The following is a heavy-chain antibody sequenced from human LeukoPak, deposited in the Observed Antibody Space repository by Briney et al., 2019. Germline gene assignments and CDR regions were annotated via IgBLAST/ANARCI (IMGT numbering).Heavy chain of an antibody. CDR1: GFTVSSNY. J-gene: IGHJ4*02. CDR2: IYSGGST. D-gene: IGHD5-12*01. CDR3: ARVSGYDSPRHDY. Sequence: GGSLRLSCAASGFTVSSNYMSWVRQAPGKGLEWVSVIYSGGSTYYADSVKGRFTISRDNSKNTLYLQMNSLRAEDTAVYYCARVSGYDSPRHDYWGQGTLVTVSS. V-gene: IGHV3-53*01.